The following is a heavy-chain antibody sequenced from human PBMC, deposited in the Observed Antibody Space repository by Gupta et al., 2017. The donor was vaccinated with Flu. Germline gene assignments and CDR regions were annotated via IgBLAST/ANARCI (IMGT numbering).Heavy chain of an antibody. CDR3: ARLGIAVAGPFDY. CDR1: GCSISSYY. Sequence: VQLQESGSGLVKPSETLSLTCTVSGCSISSYYLTWIRQPPGKGLEWIGYIYYSGSTNYNPSLKSQVTISVDTSKNQFSLKLSSVTAADTAVYYCARLGIAVAGPFDYWGQRTLVTVAS. V-gene: IGHV4-59*08. J-gene: IGHJ4*02. CDR2: IYYSGST. D-gene: IGHD6-19*01.